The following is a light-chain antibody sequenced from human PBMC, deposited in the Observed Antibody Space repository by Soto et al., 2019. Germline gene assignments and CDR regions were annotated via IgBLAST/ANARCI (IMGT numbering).Light chain of an antibody. CDR2: DAS. Sequence: DIQMTQSPSSLSATVGDRVTITCRASQTIGKYLNWYQQQPGKVPKLLIYDASHLQSGVPSRFSGGESGTDFTLNISDLRPEDFATYYCQQSFSIPFTFGPGTKVDIK. CDR3: QQSFSIPFT. V-gene: IGKV1-39*01. CDR1: QTIGKY. J-gene: IGKJ3*01.